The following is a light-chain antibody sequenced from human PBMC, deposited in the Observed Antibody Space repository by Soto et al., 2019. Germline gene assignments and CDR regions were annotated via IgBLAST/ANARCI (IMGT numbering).Light chain of an antibody. CDR1: QSVTSNY. CDR3: QQYGSSPLT. Sequence: DIVLTQYPGTLSLSPGARATLSCRASQSVTSNYLAWYQQKPGQAPRLLIYGASNRATGIPDRFSGSGSGTDFTLTISRLEPEDFAVYYCQQYGSSPLTFGGGAKVEIK. J-gene: IGKJ4*01. CDR2: GAS. V-gene: IGKV3-20*01.